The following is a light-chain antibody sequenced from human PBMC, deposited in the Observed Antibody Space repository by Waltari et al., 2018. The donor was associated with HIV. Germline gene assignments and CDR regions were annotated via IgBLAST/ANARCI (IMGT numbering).Light chain of an antibody. J-gene: IGLJ2*01. V-gene: IGLV2-14*03. CDR1: SSDDGGYNF. CDR3: ASYTSSSTL. CDR2: EVT. Sequence: QSALTQPASVSGSPGQSITISCTGTSSDDGGYNFVSWFQQHPGKAPKLMIYEVTHRPSGVSNRFSGSKSGNTASLTISGLQADDEADYYCASYTSSSTLFGGGTKLTVL.